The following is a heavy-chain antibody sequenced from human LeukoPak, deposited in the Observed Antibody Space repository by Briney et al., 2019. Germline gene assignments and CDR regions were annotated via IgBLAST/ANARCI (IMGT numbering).Heavy chain of an antibody. CDR1: GLTFSGYS. CDR2: ISSSTTTI. CDR3: ATDREDYDSSGYYLSDAFDI. Sequence: GGSLRLSCALSGLTFSGYSMKWVRQAPGKGREWVSYISSSTTTIYHADSVKGRFTVSRDNAKNSLYLQMDSLRVEETAVYYCATDREDYDSSGYYLSDAFDIWGQGTMVTVSS. D-gene: IGHD3-22*01. V-gene: IGHV3-48*01. J-gene: IGHJ3*02.